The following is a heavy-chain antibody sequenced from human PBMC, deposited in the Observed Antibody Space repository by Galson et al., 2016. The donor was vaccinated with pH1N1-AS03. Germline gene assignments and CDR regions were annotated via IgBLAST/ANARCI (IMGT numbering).Heavy chain of an antibody. CDR2: IYPGDSDT. J-gene: IGHJ6*02. Sequence: QSGAEVKKPGESLKISCKGSGHIFANYWIGWVRQTPGKGLEWMGPIYPGDSDTRYSPSFQGQVTISADKSLSTAYLQWSSLKASDTAMYYCASSRIAAHTYYYHGIDVWGQGTTVTVSS. CDR1: GHIFANYW. D-gene: IGHD6-6*01. V-gene: IGHV5-51*01. CDR3: ASSRIAAHTYYYHGIDV.